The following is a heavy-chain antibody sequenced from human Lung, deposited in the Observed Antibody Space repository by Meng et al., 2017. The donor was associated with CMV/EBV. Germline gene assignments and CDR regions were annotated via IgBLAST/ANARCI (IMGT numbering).Heavy chain of an antibody. CDR1: GFSFSDYY. J-gene: IGHJ4*02. V-gene: IGHV3-11*01. Sequence: LKISXEGSGFSFSDYYMIWIRQAPGKGLEWLAYISSSGNSIYYTDSVEGRFTISRDNARNSLYLQMNSLRVDDTAVYYCARDRGGNYYFDYWGQGTLVTVSS. CDR2: ISSSGNSI. D-gene: IGHD4-23*01. CDR3: ARDRGGNYYFDY.